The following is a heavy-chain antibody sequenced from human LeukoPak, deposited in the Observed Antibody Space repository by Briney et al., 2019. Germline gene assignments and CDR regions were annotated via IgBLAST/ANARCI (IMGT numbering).Heavy chain of an antibody. CDR2: ISAYNGDT. D-gene: IGHD5-24*01. J-gene: IGHJ4*02. V-gene: IGHV1-18*01. Sequence: ASVKVSCKASGYTFTSYGISWVRQAPGQGLEWMGWISAYNGDTNYAQKLQGRVTMTTDTSTSTAYMELRSLRSDDTAVYYFARVRWLPDPYYFDYWGQGTLVTVSS. CDR3: ARVRWLPDPYYFDY. CDR1: GYTFTSYG.